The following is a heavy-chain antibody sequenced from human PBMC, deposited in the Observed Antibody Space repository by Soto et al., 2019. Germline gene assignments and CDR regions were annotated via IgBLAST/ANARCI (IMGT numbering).Heavy chain of an antibody. CDR2: FYSSGSI. Sequence: SETLSLTCSVSGYSITAGGYYWSWIRQHPGKGLEWIGSFYSSGSIIYNPSLKSRVSISGDTSRNQFSMTLTSVTAADTALYYFARMYRRRSSWFHPSGHATLLTL. CDR1: GYSITAGGYY. D-gene: IGHD3-16*02. J-gene: IGHJ5*02. CDR3: ARMYRRRSSWFHP. V-gene: IGHV4-31*03.